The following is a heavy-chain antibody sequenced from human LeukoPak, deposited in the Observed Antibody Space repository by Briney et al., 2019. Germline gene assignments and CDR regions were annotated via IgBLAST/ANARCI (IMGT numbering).Heavy chain of an antibody. CDR3: ARAIQRSSSY. D-gene: IGHD6-6*01. Sequence: GASVKVSCKASGYTFTSYAMHWVRQAPGQRLEWMGWINPNSGGTNYAQKFQGRVTMTRDTSISTAYMELSRLRSDDTAVYYCARAIQRSSSYWGKGTTVTVSS. J-gene: IGHJ6*04. CDR2: INPNSGGT. V-gene: IGHV1-2*02. CDR1: GYTFTSYA.